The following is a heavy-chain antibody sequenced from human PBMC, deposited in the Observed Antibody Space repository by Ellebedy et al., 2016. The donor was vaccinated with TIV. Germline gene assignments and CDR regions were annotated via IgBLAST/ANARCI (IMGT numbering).Heavy chain of an antibody. V-gene: IGHV3-53*01. J-gene: IGHJ4*02. CDR3: ARVDLGLAFDY. CDR1: GFTVSGNY. D-gene: IGHD3/OR15-3a*01. CDR2: IYSSGIT. Sequence: GRSLRLSCAVSGFTVSGNYMSWVRQAPGKGLEWVSIIYSSGITYYADSVKGRFTISRDTSKSTVYLHMNSLGAEDTAVYYCARVDLGLAFDYWGRGTLVTVSS.